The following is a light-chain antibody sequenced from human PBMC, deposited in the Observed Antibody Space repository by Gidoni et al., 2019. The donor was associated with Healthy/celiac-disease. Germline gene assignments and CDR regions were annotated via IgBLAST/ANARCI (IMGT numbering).Light chain of an antibody. CDR3: SSYAGSNNYMV. J-gene: IGLJ2*01. Sequence: SSDVGGYNYVSWYQQHPGKAPKLMIYEVSKRPSGVPDRFSGSKSGNTASLTVSGLQAEDEADYYCSSYAGSNNYMVLGGGTKLTVL. CDR2: EVS. V-gene: IGLV2-8*01. CDR1: SSDVGGYNY.